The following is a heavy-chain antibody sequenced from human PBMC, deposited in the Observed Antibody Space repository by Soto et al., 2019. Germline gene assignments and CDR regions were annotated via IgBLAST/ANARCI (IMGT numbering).Heavy chain of an antibody. D-gene: IGHD5-18*01. CDR2: ISSSSRTI. CDR3: ATESVDTAMEQRIGMDV. J-gene: IGHJ6*02. Sequence: PGGALRLSCAASGFTFSSYSMNWVRQAPGKGLEWVSYISSSSRTIYYADSVKGRFTISRDNAKNSLYLQMNSLRDEDTAVYYCATESVDTAMEQRIGMDVWGQGTTVTVSS. V-gene: IGHV3-48*02. CDR1: GFTFSSYS.